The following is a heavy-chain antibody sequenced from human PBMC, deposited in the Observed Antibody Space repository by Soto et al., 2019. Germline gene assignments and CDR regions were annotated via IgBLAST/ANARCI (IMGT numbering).Heavy chain of an antibody. J-gene: IGHJ6*02. CDR1: GYVFVNYR. CDR3: AMVDNYVTTTPQDV. CDR2: ISPYSGNT. Sequence: QVQLVQSGDEVRKPGSSVKVSCKASGYVFVNYRIAWVRHAPGQGLEWMGWISPYSGNTHYGSKVQGRLTMTTDTSTSTAHMDLGSLTSDDTAVYYCAMVDNYVTTTPQDVWGQGTTVTVSS. V-gene: IGHV1-18*01. D-gene: IGHD3-16*01.